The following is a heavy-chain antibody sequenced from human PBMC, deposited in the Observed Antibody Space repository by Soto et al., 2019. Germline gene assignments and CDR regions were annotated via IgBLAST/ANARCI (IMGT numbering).Heavy chain of an antibody. CDR3: ARGMTPPGAPAWYYFDF. Sequence: SGTLSLTCAVSGASITGSSYWSWVRQPALKGLEWIGRFSLSGTTNYNPSLRSRVTMSADVSKNQFSLRLTSVTAADTALYYCARGMTPPGAPAWYYFDFWGQGTLVTFSS. CDR1: GASITGSSY. CDR2: FSLSGTT. J-gene: IGHJ4*02. D-gene: IGHD2-8*02. V-gene: IGHV4-4*07.